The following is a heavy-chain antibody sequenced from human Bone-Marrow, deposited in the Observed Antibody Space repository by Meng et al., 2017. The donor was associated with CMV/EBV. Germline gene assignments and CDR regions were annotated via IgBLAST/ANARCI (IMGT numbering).Heavy chain of an antibody. D-gene: IGHD3-3*01. CDR2: ISGSGGST. CDR3: ARGRFCDY. CDR1: GFTFSSYA. J-gene: IGHJ4*02. V-gene: IGHV3-23*01. Sequence: GESLKISCAASGFTFSSYAMSWVRQAPGKGLEWVSAISGSGGSTYYADSVKGRFTISRDNAKNSVYLQMNSLRAEDSAVYYCARGRFCDYWGQGAPVTVSS.